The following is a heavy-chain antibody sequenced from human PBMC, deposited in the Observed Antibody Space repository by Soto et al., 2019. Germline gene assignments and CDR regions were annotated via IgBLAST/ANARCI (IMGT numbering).Heavy chain of an antibody. CDR1: GVTFSRYG. D-gene: IGHD4-17*01. CDR2: ISGSGGST. CDR3: AKFSMNTETRHAFEI. V-gene: IGHV3-23*01. Sequence: GGSLRLSCAASGVTFSRYGMHWVRQAPGKGLEWVSAISGSGGSTYYADSVKGRFTISRDNSKNTLYLQMNSLRAEDTAVYYCAKFSMNTETRHAFEIRGRGTTVTGSS. J-gene: IGHJ3*02.